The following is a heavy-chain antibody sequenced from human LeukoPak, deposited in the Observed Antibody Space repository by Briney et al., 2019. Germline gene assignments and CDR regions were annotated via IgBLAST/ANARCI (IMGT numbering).Heavy chain of an antibody. CDR3: TGYSSSWGAY. V-gene: IGHV4-30-4*08. D-gene: IGHD6-13*01. CDR1: GGSISSGDYY. CDR2: IYYSGST. J-gene: IGHJ4*02. Sequence: SETLSLTCTVSGGSISSGDYYWSWIRQPPGKGLEWIGYIYYSGSTYYNPSLKSRVTISVDTSKNQFSLKLSSVTAEDTAVYYCTGYSSSWGAYWGQGTLVTVSS.